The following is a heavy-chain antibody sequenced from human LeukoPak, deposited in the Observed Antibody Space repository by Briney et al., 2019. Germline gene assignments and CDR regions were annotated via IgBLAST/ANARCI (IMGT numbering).Heavy chain of an antibody. CDR2: IYYSGST. J-gene: IGHJ5*02. Sequence: SETLSLTCTVSGGSISSSSYYWGWIRQPPGKGLEWIGSIYYSGSTYYNPSLKSRVTISVDTSKNQFPLKLSSATAADTAVYYCARTLQSIAAPWGQGTLVTVSS. CDR1: GGSISSSSYY. CDR3: ARTLQSIAAP. D-gene: IGHD6-6*01. V-gene: IGHV4-39*01.